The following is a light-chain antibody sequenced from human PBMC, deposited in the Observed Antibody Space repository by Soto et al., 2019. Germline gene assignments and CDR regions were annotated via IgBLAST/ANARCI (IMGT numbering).Light chain of an antibody. CDR3: QQSYSTPPYT. Sequence: DIQMTQSQSSLSASVGDRVTITCRTSKSISSYLNWYQQNPGKAPKLLIYAASSLQSGVPSRFSGSGSGTDFTLTISSLQPEDFATYYCQQSYSTPPYTFGQGTKLEIK. J-gene: IGKJ2*01. CDR2: AAS. CDR1: KSISSY. V-gene: IGKV1-39*01.